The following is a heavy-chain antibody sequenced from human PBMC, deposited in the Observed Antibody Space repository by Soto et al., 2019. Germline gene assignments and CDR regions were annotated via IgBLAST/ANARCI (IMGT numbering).Heavy chain of an antibody. CDR2: MNPSGGVT. CDR3: ASSEAVPTTTYYYWYIDV. CDR1: GYTFTDYY. J-gene: IGHJ6*03. Sequence: QVQLVQSGAEVKKPGASVRISCKASGYTFTDYYLHWVRQAPGQGLEWMGIMNPSGGVTSYAQKCQGRVAVTRDTSTSTGYMQLSSLRSEDTAVYYCASSEAVPTTTYYYWYIDVWGKGTTVTVSS. V-gene: IGHV1-46*03. D-gene: IGHD2-2*01.